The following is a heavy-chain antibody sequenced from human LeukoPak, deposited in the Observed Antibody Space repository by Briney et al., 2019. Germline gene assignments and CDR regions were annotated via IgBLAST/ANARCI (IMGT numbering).Heavy chain of an antibody. CDR2: ISSSSSYI. V-gene: IGHV3-21*01. CDR1: GFTFSSYA. J-gene: IGHJ4*02. D-gene: IGHD4-17*01. CDR3: ARPRDYGDPYYFDY. Sequence: GGSLRLSCAASGFTFSSYAMSWVRQAPGKGLEWVSSISSSSSYIYYADSVKGRFTISRDNAKNSLYLQMNSLRAEDTAVYYCARPRDYGDPYYFDYWGQGTLVTVSS.